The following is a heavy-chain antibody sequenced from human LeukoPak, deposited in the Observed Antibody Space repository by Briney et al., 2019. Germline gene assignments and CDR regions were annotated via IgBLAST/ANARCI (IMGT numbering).Heavy chain of an antibody. CDR2: IFDDGTT. D-gene: IGHD2-8*01. J-gene: IGHJ4*02. CDR3: ARDPNDGYAFLDY. CDR1: EFIVTNYH. V-gene: IGHV3-66*02. Sequence: GGSLRLSCAASEFIVTNYHMNWVRQAPGKGLEWVSNIFDDGTTYYADSVKGRITISRDISKNTAYLQMNSLRVEDTAVYYCARDPNDGYAFLDYWGQGTVVTVSS.